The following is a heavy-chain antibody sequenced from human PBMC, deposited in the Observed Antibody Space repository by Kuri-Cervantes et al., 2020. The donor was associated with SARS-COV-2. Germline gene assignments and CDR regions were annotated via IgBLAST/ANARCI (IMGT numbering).Heavy chain of an antibody. J-gene: IGHJ6*02. Sequence: ASVKVSCKASGYTFTGYYMHWARQAPGQGLEWMGWINPNSGGTNYAQKFQGWVTMTRDTSISTAYMELSRLRSDDAAVYYCARGPYYYGSSGYYTSVYYYYGMDVWGQGTTVTVSS. CDR3: ARGPYYYGSSGYYTSVYYYYGMDV. V-gene: IGHV1-2*04. CDR1: GYTFTGYY. D-gene: IGHD3-22*01. CDR2: INPNSGGT.